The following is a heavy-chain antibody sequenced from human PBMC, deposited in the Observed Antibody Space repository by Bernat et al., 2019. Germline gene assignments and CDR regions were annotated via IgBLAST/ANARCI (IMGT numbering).Heavy chain of an antibody. CDR3: AKRFGMAGPYYLHS. CDR2: ISSNGGST. Sequence: EVQLVESGGGLVQPGGSLRLSCSASGFTFSSYAMHWVRQAPGKGLEYVSAISSNGGSTYYADSVKGRFNISTDNSKTTLYLQMASLRAEDTAVYYCAKRFGMAGPYYLHSWGQGTLVTVSS. D-gene: IGHD3-10*01. CDR1: GFTFSSYA. V-gene: IGHV3-64D*06. J-gene: IGHJ4*02.